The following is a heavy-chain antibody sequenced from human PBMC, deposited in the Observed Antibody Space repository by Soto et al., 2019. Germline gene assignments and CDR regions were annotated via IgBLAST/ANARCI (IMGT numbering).Heavy chain of an antibody. CDR3: AREMIGYFDY. Sequence: EVQLVESGGGLVQPGGSLRLPCAASGFIFSSYWMSWVRQAPGKGLEWVANIKEDGSESYYVDSVKGRFIISRDNAKNSLYLQMNSLRAEDTAVYYCAREMIGYFDYWGQGTLVIVSS. CDR2: IKEDGSES. V-gene: IGHV3-7*01. D-gene: IGHD3-22*01. J-gene: IGHJ4*02. CDR1: GFIFSSYW.